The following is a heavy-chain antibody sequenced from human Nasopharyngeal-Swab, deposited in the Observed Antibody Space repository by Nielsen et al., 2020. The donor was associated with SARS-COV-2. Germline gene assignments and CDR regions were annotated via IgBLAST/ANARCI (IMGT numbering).Heavy chain of an antibody. J-gene: IGHJ4*02. V-gene: IGHV3-53*01. CDR3: TREDRYASGSFDH. Sequence: VRQAPGKGLEWVSVIYSGGGSYYADSVKGRFTISRDNFKNMLYLLMNSLRAEDTAMYYCTREDRYASGSFDHWGQGTLVTVSS. CDR2: IYSGGGS. D-gene: IGHD3-10*01.